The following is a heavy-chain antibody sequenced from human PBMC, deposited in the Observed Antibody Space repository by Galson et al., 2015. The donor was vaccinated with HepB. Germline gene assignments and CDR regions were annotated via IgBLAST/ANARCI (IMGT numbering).Heavy chain of an antibody. J-gene: IGHJ3*02. CDR3: VHSSDLHHAFDI. CDR1: VFSLSTTGVD. Sequence: PSLVTPPQTLTLPCTFSVFSLSTTGVDVGWIRQPPGKALEWLEVISVQNDKRYWSSLKTRLTISKDTSKQQVLLTMTNMAPVDTATYYCVHSSDLHHAFDIWGQGTFVIVSS. V-gene: IGHV2-5*01. D-gene: IGHD1-26*01. CDR2: ISVQNDK.